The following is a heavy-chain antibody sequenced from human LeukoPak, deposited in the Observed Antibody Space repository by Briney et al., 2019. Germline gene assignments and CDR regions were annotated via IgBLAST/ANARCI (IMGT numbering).Heavy chain of an antibody. CDR1: GFTFRSYE. D-gene: IGHD1-14*01. CDR3: ARVGPWVNPDYYYHYMDV. CDR2: ISGSGSSI. V-gene: IGHV3-48*03. J-gene: IGHJ6*03. Sequence: GGSLRLSCAASGFTFRSYEMNWVRQAPGKGLEWISYISGSGSSIHYADSVKGRFTISRDNAKNSVYLQMNSLRAEDTAVYYCARVGPWVNPDYYYHYMDVWGKGTTVTVSS.